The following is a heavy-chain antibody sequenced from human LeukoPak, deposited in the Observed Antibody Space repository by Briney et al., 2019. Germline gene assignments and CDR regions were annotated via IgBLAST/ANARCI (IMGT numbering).Heavy chain of an antibody. Sequence: SETLSLTCSVSGGSIRSGSYYWSWIRQPAGKGLEWIGRIYTSGSTKYNPSLKRRVSISIDTSKNQFSLKLSSVTAADTAVYYCARDWVRYCTDGNCAYYFDYWGQGTLVTVSS. CDR2: IYTSGST. CDR1: GGSIRSGSYY. D-gene: IGHD2-8*01. V-gene: IGHV4-61*02. J-gene: IGHJ4*02. CDR3: ARDWVRYCTDGNCAYYFDY.